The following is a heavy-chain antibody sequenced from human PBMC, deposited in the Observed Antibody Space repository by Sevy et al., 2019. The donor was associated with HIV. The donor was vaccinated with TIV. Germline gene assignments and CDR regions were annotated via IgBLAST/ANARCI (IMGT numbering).Heavy chain of an antibody. Sequence: GGSLRLSCEVSGFTFSNYWMTWVRQAPGKGLEWVANIKEDGSDKYYGDSVKGRFSLSRDNAKNSLYLQMDSLRAEDTAVYYCVRDGLASATDFDYWGQGTLATVSS. J-gene: IGHJ4*02. D-gene: IGHD2-15*01. V-gene: IGHV3-7*01. CDR1: GFTFSNYW. CDR2: IKEDGSDK. CDR3: VRDGLASATDFDY.